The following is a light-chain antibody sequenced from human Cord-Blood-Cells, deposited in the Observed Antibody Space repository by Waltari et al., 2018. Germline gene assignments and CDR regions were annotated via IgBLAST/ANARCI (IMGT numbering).Light chain of an antibody. CDR3: SSYTSSSTLV. Sequence: QSALTQPASVSGSPGQSITISRTGTSSDVGGYNYFSWYQQHPGKAPKLMIYEVSNRPSGVSNRFSGSKSGNTASLTISGLQAEDEADYYCSSYTSSSTLVFGTGTKVTVL. CDR1: SSDVGGYNY. V-gene: IGLV2-14*01. J-gene: IGLJ1*01. CDR2: EVS.